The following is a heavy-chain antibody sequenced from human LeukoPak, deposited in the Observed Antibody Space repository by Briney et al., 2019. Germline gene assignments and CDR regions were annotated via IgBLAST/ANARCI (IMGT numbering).Heavy chain of an antibody. D-gene: IGHD5-18*01. Sequence: GGSLRLSCVASGFTFSNYGFSPYAMSWGRQAPGEGLEWVSAISSMCGDTHYAGSVKGRFTISRDNSKNMLYLQMNNLRAEDTALYYCAKGGTPMVTKADFFDYWGQGTLVTVSS. CDR1: GFTFSNYGFSPYA. CDR2: ISSMCGDT. CDR3: AKGGTPMVTKADFFDY. V-gene: IGHV3-23*01. J-gene: IGHJ4*02.